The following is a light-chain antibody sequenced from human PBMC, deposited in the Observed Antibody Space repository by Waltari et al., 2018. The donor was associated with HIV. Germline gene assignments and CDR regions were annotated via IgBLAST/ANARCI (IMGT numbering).Light chain of an antibody. CDR1: NNAIATNHY. V-gene: IGLV2-14*01. J-gene: IGLJ2*01. CDR2: EVT. Sequence: QSALTQPASVSGSPGQSTTISCTGINNAIATNHYVSWYQQPPGKAPTLLIYEVTSRPLGVSHRFSGSKSDTTASLTISELQPEDESHYYCTSYKTGGTILFGGGT. CDR3: TSYKTGGTIL.